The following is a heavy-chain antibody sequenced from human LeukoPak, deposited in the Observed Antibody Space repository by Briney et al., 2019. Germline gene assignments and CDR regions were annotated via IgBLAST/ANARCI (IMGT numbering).Heavy chain of an antibody. CDR1: GFTFSSYA. CDR3: AKVVTRGWYVGDY. V-gene: IGHV3-23*01. CDR2: ISGSGGST. D-gene: IGHD6-19*01. J-gene: IGHJ4*02. Sequence: GGSLRLSCAASGFTFSSYAMSWVRQAPGRGLEWVSAISGSGGSTYYADSVKGRFTISRDNSKNTLYLQMNSLRAEDTAVYYCAKVVTRGWYVGDYWGQGTLVTVSS.